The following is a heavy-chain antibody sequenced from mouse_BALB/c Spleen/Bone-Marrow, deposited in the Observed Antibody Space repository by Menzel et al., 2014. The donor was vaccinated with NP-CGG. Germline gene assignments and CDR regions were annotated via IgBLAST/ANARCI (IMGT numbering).Heavy chain of an antibody. CDR3: ASYGNYFDY. Sequence: VKLMESGPGLVAPSQSLSIPCTVSGFSLTSYGVHWVRQPPGKGLEWLGVIWAGGSTNYNSALMSRLSISKDNSKSQVFLKMNSLQTDDTAMYYCASYGNYFDYWGQGTTLTVSS. V-gene: IGHV2-9*02. D-gene: IGHD2-1*01. CDR1: GFSLTSYG. CDR2: IWAGGST. J-gene: IGHJ2*01.